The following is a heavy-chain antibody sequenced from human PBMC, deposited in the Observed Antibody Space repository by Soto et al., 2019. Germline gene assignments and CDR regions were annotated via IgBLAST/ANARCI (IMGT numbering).Heavy chain of an antibody. D-gene: IGHD3-3*01. CDR2: INPNSGGT. CDR3: ARDTDGVSYYDCWSGYNRGWFDP. Sequence: SVKVSCKASGYTFTGYYMHWVRQAPGQGLEWMGWINPNSGGTNYAQKFQGRVTMTRDTSISTAYMELSRLRSDDTAVYYCARDTDGVSYYDCWSGYNRGWFDPWGQGTLVSVSS. J-gene: IGHJ5*02. CDR1: GYTFTGYY. V-gene: IGHV1-2*02.